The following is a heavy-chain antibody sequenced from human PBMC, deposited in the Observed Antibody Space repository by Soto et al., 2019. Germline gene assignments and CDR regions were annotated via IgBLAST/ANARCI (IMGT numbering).Heavy chain of an antibody. CDR1: GFTVSSNF. V-gene: IGHV3-66*01. CDR3: ARDDTYSGYDLDH. CDR2: IYRSGST. Sequence: EVQLVESGGGLVQPGGSLRLSCAASGFTVSSNFMSWVRQAPGKGLEWVSVIYRSGSTYSADSVKDRFTISRDNSKNTLYLQMNSLRTEDTAMYYCARDDTYSGYDLDHWGQGTLVTVSP. D-gene: IGHD5-12*01. J-gene: IGHJ4*02.